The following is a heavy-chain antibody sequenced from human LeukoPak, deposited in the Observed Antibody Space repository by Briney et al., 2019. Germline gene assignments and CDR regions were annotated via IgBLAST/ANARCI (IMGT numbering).Heavy chain of an antibody. CDR2: ISGSGGST. CDR1: GFTFSSYA. D-gene: IGHD3-10*01. J-gene: IGHJ3*02. Sequence: GGSLRLSCAASGFTFSSYAMSWVRQAPGKGLEWVSAISGSGGSTYYADSVKGRFTISRDNSKNTLYLQMNSLRAEDTAVYYCAKDPPMVRGVFKWGPPEDAFDIWGQGTMVTVSS. CDR3: AKDPPMVRGVFKWGPPEDAFDI. V-gene: IGHV3-23*01.